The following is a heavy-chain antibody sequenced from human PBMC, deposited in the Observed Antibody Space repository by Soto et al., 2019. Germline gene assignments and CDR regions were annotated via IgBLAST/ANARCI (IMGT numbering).Heavy chain of an antibody. CDR1: GYTFTSYG. J-gene: IGHJ3*02. V-gene: IGHV1-18*04. Sequence: QVQLVQSGAEVKKPGASVKVSCKASGYTFTSYGISWVRQAPGQGLEGMGWISAYNGNTNYAQKLQGRVTMTTDTSTSTAYMELRSLRSDDTAVYYCASPDIAARHDGSAFDIWGQGTMVTVSS. CDR2: ISAYNGNT. CDR3: ASPDIAARHDGSAFDI. D-gene: IGHD6-6*01.